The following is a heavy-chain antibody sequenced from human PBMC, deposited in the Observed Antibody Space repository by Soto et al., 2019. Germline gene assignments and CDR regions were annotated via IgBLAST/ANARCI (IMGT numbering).Heavy chain of an antibody. CDR3: EYGPLFTSGWYVWFDP. V-gene: IGHV2-5*02. CDR2: IYWDDDK. J-gene: IGHJ5*02. D-gene: IGHD6-19*01. Sequence: QITLKESGPTVVNPTQTLTLTRTFSGFSLTTTGVGVGWFRQPPGKDLEWLALIYWDDDKRYKPSLSSRLTITKATSKNQVVLTMTTMDTVDPATYHWEYGPLFTSGWYVWFDPRGQGTLVTVSS. CDR1: GFSLTTTGVG.